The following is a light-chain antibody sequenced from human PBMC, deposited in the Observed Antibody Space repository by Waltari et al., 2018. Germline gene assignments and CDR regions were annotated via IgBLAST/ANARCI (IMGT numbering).Light chain of an antibody. CDR1: SRYVGGYVQ. J-gene: IGLJ3*02. V-gene: IGLV2-14*01. CDR3: SSLTHAATLV. Sequence: QSALTPPASVSGSLGQSITIPCTGTSRYVGGYVQLSWYQQHPGTAPVFSIYQVSNRPSGVSVRFSVSKTGNTAPLTISGIQAGDESYFYCSSLTHAATLVYDGRTRLT. CDR2: QVS.